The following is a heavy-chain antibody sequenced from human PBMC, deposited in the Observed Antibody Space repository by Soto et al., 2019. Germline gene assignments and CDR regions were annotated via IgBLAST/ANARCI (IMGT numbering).Heavy chain of an antibody. Sequence: PGGSLRLSCAASGFTFSSYWMSWVRQAPGKGMEWVANIKQDGSEKYYVDSVNGRFTISRDNAKNSLYLQMNSLRAEDTAVYYCASGMPDDYGGYGYYYYGMDVWGQGTTVTVSS. V-gene: IGHV3-7*03. J-gene: IGHJ6*02. CDR2: IKQDGSEK. CDR3: ASGMPDDYGGYGYYYYGMDV. D-gene: IGHD4-17*01. CDR1: GFTFSSYW.